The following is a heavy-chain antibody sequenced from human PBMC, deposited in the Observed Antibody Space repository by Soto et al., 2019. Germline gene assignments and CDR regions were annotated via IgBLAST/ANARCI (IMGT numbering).Heavy chain of an antibody. CDR2: IRIKANSYAT. CDR3: TRGYSSGWYLPLYNWFDP. Sequence: GGSLRLSCAASGFTFSGSAMHWVRQASGKGLEWVGRIRIKANSYATAYAASVKGRFTISRDDSKNTAYLQMNSLKTEDTAVYYCTRGYSSGWYLPLYNWFDPWGQGTLVTVSS. J-gene: IGHJ5*02. D-gene: IGHD6-19*01. V-gene: IGHV3-73*01. CDR1: GFTFSGSA.